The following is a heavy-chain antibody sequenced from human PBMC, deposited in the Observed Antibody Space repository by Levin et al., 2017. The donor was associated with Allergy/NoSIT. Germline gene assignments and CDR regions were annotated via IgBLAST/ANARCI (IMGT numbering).Heavy chain of an antibody. Sequence: SETLSLTCTVSGGSVNTGTYHWSWIRQPPGTALEWLGHIHYSGTTKYNPSLKSRVIISMDTSRNQFFLKLTSVIAADAAVYYCSRDKVVLSAGEYYYYAMDVWGQGTTVTVSS. CDR3: SRDKVVLSAGEYYYYAMDV. CDR2: IHYSGTT. CDR1: GGSVNTGTYH. V-gene: IGHV4-61*01. J-gene: IGHJ6*02. D-gene: IGHD2-2*01.